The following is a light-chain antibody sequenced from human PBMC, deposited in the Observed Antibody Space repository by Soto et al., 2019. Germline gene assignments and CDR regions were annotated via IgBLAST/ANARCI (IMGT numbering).Light chain of an antibody. J-gene: IGLJ2*01. CDR3: SSYAGSNNF. CDR2: EVT. V-gene: IGLV2-8*01. CDR1: SSDVGGYNY. Sequence: QSALTQPPSASGSPGQSVTISCTGTSSDVGGYNYVSWYQQHPGKAPKLMIYEVTKRPSGVPDRFSGSKSGNTASLTVSGLQADDEAEYYCSSYAGSNNFFGGGTKVTVL.